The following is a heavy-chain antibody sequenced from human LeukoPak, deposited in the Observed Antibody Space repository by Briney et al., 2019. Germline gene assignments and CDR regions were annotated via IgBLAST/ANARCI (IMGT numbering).Heavy chain of an antibody. CDR1: GYSISSGYY. V-gene: IGHV4-38-2*02. J-gene: IGHJ6*03. D-gene: IGHD1-26*01. CDR2: IYHSGST. Sequence: PSETLSLTCTVSGYSISSGYYWGWIRQPPGKGLEWIGTIYHSGSTNYNPSLKSRVTRSVDTSKNQFSLKLSSVTAAHTAVYYCARLRWELTSPMYYYYYYMDVWGKGTTVTISS. CDR3: ARLRWELTSPMYYYYYYMDV.